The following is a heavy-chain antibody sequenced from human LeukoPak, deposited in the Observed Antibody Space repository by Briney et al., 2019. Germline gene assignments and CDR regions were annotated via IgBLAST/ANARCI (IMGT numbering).Heavy chain of an antibody. Sequence: GGSLRLSCAASGFTFSSYSMNWVRQAPGKGLEWVSSISSSSSYIYYADSVKGRFTISRDNAKNSLYLQMNSLRAEDTAVYYCARGRGVTMVRGPYYFDYWGQGTLVTVSS. D-gene: IGHD3-10*01. CDR3: ARGRGVTMVRGPYYFDY. J-gene: IGHJ4*02. CDR1: GFTFSSYS. V-gene: IGHV3-21*01. CDR2: ISSSSSYI.